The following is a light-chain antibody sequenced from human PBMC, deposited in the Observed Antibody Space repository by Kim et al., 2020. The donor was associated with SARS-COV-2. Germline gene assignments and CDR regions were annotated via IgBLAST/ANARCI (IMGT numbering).Light chain of an antibody. V-gene: IGKV3-15*01. J-gene: IGKJ2*02. CDR2: SAS. Sequence: EIVMTQSPATLSVSPGETVTLSCRTSQSVKTDLAWYQQKPGQAPRLLFYSASTRATGIPARFSGSGSGTEFTLTISSLQSEDSAVFYCQQYNNNWPPGGNFGLGTKLEI. CDR1: QSVKTD. CDR3: QQYNNNWPPGGN.